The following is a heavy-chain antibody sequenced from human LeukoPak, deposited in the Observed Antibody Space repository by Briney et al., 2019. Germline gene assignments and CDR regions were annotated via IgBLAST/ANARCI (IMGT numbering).Heavy chain of an antibody. D-gene: IGHD6-19*01. CDR2: INPNSGVT. V-gene: IGHV1-2*02. CDR1: GYTFTGYF. J-gene: IGHJ4*02. CDR3: ARAVGYSSGWYQFDY. Sequence: ASVKVSCKASGYTFTGYFMHWVRQAPGQGLEWMGWINPNSGVTNYAQKFQGRVTMTRDSSIGTAYMELSRLRSDDTGVFYCARAVGYSSGWYQFDYWGQGTLVTVSS.